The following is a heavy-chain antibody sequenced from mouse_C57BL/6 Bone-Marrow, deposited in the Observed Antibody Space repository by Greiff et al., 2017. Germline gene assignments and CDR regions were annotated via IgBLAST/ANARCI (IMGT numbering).Heavy chain of an antibody. CDR3: ARPYYSNYWYFDV. V-gene: IGHV1-55*01. J-gene: IGHJ1*03. CDR1: GYTFTSYW. Sequence: QVQLQQPGAELVKPWASVTMSCKASGYTFTSYWITWVKQRPGQGLEWIGDIYPGSGSTNYNEKFKNKATLTVDTSSSTAYMQLSSLTSEDSAVYYCARPYYSNYWYFDVWGTGTTVTVSS. D-gene: IGHD2-5*01. CDR2: IYPGSGST.